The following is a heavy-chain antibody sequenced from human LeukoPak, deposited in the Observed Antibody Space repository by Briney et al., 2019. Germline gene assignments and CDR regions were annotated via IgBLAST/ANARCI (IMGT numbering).Heavy chain of an antibody. CDR1: GGFFSGYY. Sequence: SETLSLTCAVYGGFFSGYYWTWIRQPPGKGLEWIGEINHSGSTNYNPSLKSRVTISVDTSKNQFSLKLSSVTAADTAVYYCARETSGSNDAFDIWGQGTMVTVSS. V-gene: IGHV4-34*01. D-gene: IGHD1-26*01. J-gene: IGHJ3*02. CDR2: INHSGST. CDR3: ARETSGSNDAFDI.